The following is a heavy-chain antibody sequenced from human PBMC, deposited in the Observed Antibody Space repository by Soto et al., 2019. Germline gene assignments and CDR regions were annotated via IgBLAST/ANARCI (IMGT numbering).Heavy chain of an antibody. D-gene: IGHD2-15*01. CDR1: GFTVSSNY. V-gene: IGHV3-66*01. CDR2: IYSGGST. J-gene: IGHJ5*02. CDR3: ARVGCSGGSCYSGFFWFDP. Sequence: GGSLRLSCAASGFTVSSNYMSWVRQAPGKGLEWVSVIYSGGSTYYADSVKGRFTISRDNSKNTLYLQMNSLRAEDTAVYYCARVGCSGGSCYSGFFWFDPWGQGTLVTVSS.